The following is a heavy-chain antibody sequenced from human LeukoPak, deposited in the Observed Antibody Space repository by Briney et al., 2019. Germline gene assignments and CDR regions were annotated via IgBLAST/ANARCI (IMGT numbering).Heavy chain of an antibody. CDR1: GCTFTGYY. CDR3: ARRLKSATPDAFDI. J-gene: IGHJ3*02. CDR2: INPNSGGT. Sequence: ASVKVSCKATGCTFTGYYMHWVGQAPGHGLEWMGWINPNSGGTNYAQKFQGRVTMTRDTSISTAHMELSRLRSDDTAVYYCARRLKSATPDAFDIWGQGTMVTVSS. D-gene: IGHD2-15*01. V-gene: IGHV1-2*02.